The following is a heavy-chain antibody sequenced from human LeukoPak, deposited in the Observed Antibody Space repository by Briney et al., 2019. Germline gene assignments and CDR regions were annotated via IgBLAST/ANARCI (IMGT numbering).Heavy chain of an antibody. Sequence: ASVKVSCKASGDTFTNYYIHWVRQAPGQGLEWMGWINTNTGNPTYAQGFTGRFVFSLDTSVSTAYLQISSLKAEDTAVYYCARGGSMRGGYWGQGTLVTVSS. CDR3: ARGGSMRGGY. CDR2: INTNTGNP. V-gene: IGHV7-4-1*02. D-gene: IGHD2/OR15-2a*01. CDR1: GDTFTNYY. J-gene: IGHJ4*02.